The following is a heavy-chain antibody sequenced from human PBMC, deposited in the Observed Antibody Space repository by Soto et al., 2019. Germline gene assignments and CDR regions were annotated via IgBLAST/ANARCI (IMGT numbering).Heavy chain of an antibody. D-gene: IGHD3-22*01. CDR3: ARVGYYDSSGNAFDI. V-gene: IGHV1-46*03. J-gene: IGHJ3*02. CDR1: GYTFPSYY. Sequence: ASVKVSCKASGYTFPSYYMHWVRQAPGQGLEWMGIINPSGGSTSYAQKFQGRVTMTRDTSTSTVYMELSSLRSEDTAVYYCARVGYYDSSGNAFDIWGQGTMVTVSS. CDR2: INPSGGST.